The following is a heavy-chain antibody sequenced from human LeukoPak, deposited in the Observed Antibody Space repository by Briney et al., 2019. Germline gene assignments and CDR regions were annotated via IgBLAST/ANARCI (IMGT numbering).Heavy chain of an antibody. CDR3: AKDRYSYAFEYSDS. V-gene: IGHV3-30*18. D-gene: IGHD5-18*01. CDR2: ISNDGSKK. CDR1: GFTFSSYG. J-gene: IGHJ4*02. Sequence: GGSLRLSCAASGFTFSSYGMHWVRQAPGKGLDWVAVISNDGSKKYYADSVKGRFTISRDNSKNTPSLQVSSLRTEDTAVYYCAKDRYSYAFEYSDSWGQGTLVTVSS.